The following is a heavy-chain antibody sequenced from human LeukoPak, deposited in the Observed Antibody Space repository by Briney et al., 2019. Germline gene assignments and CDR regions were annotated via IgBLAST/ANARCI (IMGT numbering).Heavy chain of an antibody. V-gene: IGHV3-23*01. Sequence: GGSLRLSCAASGFTFSSYARSWVRQAPGKGLEWVSAISGSGGSTYYADSVKGRFTISRDNSKNTLYLQTNSLRAEDTAVYYCAKDLGRSRIAVAAFDYWGQGTLVTVSS. CDR1: GFTFSSYA. CDR2: ISGSGGST. D-gene: IGHD6-19*01. J-gene: IGHJ4*02. CDR3: AKDLGRSRIAVAAFDY.